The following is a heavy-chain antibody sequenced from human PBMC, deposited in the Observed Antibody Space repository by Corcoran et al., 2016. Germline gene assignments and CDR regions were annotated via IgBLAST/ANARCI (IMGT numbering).Heavy chain of an antibody. CDR2: IKQEGSEK. J-gene: IGHJ4*02. V-gene: IGHV3-7*01. CDR1: GFTFSSYW. D-gene: IGHD4-17*01. CDR3: ARVRGYGDYLDY. Sequence: EVQLVESGGGLVQPGGSLRLSCAASGFTFSSYWMSWVRQAPGKGLEWVANIKQEGSEKYYVDSVKGRFTLSRDNAKNSLYLQMNSMRAEDTAVYYCARVRGYGDYLDYGGQGTLVTVSS.